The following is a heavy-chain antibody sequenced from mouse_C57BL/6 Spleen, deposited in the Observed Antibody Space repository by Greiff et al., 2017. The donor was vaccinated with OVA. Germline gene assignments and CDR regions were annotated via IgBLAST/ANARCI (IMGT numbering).Heavy chain of an antibody. D-gene: IGHD2-5*01. CDR1: GYTFTSYW. CDR3: ARKAYYSNYADY. CDR2: IYPGSGST. Sequence: QVQLQQPGAELVKPGASVKMSCKASGYTFTSYWITWVKQRPGQGLEWIGDIYPGSGSTNYNEKFKSKATLTVDTSSSTAYMQLSSLTSEYSAVYYCARKAYYSNYADYWGQGTTLTVSA. J-gene: IGHJ2*01. V-gene: IGHV1-55*01.